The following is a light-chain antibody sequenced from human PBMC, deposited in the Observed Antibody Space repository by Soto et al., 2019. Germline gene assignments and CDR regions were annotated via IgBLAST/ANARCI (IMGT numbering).Light chain of an antibody. Sequence: DIVLTHSPGTLSLSPGERATLSCRASQHVSSSYLVWYQQKPGQAPRLLIYGASSRATGIPDRFSGSGSGARVALTMDRLEPEDFAVYYCKHYENTPPLGTVGPWTKVDIK. CDR1: QHVSSSY. V-gene: IGKV3-20*01. CDR2: GAS. J-gene: IGKJ3*01. CDR3: KHYENTPPLGT.